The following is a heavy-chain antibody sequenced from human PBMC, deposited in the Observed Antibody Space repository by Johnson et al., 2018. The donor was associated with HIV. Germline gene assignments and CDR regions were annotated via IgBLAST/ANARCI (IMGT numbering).Heavy chain of an antibody. CDR3: GRGSMVRGAYDGFDI. Sequence: VQLVESGGGVVQPGGSLRLSCAASGFTFSSYGMHWVRQAPGKGLEWVAFIRYDGSNKYYADSVKGRFTISRDNSKNTLYLQMNSLRAEDTALYYCGRGSMVRGAYDGFDIWGQGTLVTVSS. CDR1: GFTFSSYG. CDR2: IRYDGSNK. J-gene: IGHJ3*02. V-gene: IGHV3-30*02. D-gene: IGHD3-10*01.